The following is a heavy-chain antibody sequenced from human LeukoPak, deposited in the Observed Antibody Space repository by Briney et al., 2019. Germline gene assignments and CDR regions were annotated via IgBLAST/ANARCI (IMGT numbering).Heavy chain of an antibody. CDR3: AREVCLDY. CDR2: IYSGGST. CDR1: GFTLSSNY. D-gene: IGHD3-10*02. J-gene: IGHJ4*02. Sequence: PGGSLRLSCAASGFTLSSNYMSWVRQAPGKGLEWVSVIYSGGSTYYADTVKGRFTISRENSKKTLYLQMNSLRGEDTAVYYSAREVCLDYWGQGALGTVS. V-gene: IGHV3-53*01.